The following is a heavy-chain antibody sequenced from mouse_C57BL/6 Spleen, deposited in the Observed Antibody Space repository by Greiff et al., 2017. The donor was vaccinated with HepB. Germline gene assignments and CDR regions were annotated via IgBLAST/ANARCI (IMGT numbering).Heavy chain of an antibody. Sequence: EVQLQQSGPELVKPGASVKIPCKASGYTFTDYNMDWVKQSHGKSLEWIGDINPNNGGTIYNQKFKGKATLTVDKSSSTAYMELRSLTSEDTAVYYWARFDDYDGGFGYWGQGTTLTVSS. CDR1: GYTFTDYN. D-gene: IGHD2-4*01. V-gene: IGHV1-18*01. J-gene: IGHJ2*01. CDR3: ARFDDYDGGFGY. CDR2: INPNNGGT.